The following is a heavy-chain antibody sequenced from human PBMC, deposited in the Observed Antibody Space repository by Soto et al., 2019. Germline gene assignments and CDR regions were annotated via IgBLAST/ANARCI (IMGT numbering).Heavy chain of an antibody. CDR3: ARDLNGRFFDWLYISAFYYGMDV. Sequence: PGGSLRLSCAASGFTFSNFAIHWVRQAPGKGLEWVAVISYDGSNEHFANSVKGRFSISRDNSKNTLYLQMNSLRTEDTAVYYCARDLNGRFFDWLYISAFYYGMDVWGQGTTVTVSS. V-gene: IGHV3-30-3*01. CDR1: GFTFSNFA. D-gene: IGHD3-9*01. CDR2: ISYDGSNE. J-gene: IGHJ6*02.